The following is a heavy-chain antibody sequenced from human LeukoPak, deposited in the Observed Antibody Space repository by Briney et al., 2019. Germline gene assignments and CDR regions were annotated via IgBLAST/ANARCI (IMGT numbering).Heavy chain of an antibody. V-gene: IGHV1-2*02. CDR3: ARGRNIEMTTMSGGSDY. J-gene: IGHJ4*02. CDR1: GYTFTDYY. CDR2: LNPNSGDT. D-gene: IGHD5-24*01. Sequence: ASVKVSCKASGYTFTDYYMHWVRQAPAQGLEWMGWLNPNSGDTNYAQKFQGRVSMTRDTSISTAYMDLSDLRSDDTAVYYCARGRNIEMTTMSGGSDYWGQGTLVTVSP.